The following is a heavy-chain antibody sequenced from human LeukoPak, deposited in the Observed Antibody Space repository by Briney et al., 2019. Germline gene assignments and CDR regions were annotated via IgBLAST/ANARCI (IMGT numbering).Heavy chain of an antibody. CDR3: ARVGYYPDYYMDV. CDR2: INHSGST. Sequence: SETLSLTCAVYGGSFSGYYWSWIRQPPGKGLEWIGEINHSGSTNYNPSLKSRVTISVDTSKNQFSLQLNSVTAADTALFFCARVGYYPDYYMDVWGKGTTVTVSS. CDR1: GGSFSGYY. D-gene: IGHD2-21*01. V-gene: IGHV4-34*01. J-gene: IGHJ6*03.